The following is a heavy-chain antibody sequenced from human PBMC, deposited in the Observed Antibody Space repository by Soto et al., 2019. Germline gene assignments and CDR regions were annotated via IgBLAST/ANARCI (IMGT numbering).Heavy chain of an antibody. CDR3: ARSREFDY. V-gene: IGHV4-30-2*01. J-gene: IGHJ4*02. CDR1: GGSLSGATYS. Sequence: TLSLTCGGSGGSLSGATYSWNWIRQPPGKGLEWIGYIFPSGTTYYNPSLKSRVTISIDVSKNQFSLSLRSLTAADTAVYYCARSREFDYWSQGTLVTVSS. CDR2: IFPSGTT.